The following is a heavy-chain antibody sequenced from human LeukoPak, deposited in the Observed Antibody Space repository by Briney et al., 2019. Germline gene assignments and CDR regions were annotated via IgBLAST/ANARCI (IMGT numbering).Heavy chain of an antibody. CDR1: RGTFSSYT. CDR3: ANLLDYYDISNPAM. Sequence: SVKVSCKASRGTFSSYTISWVRQAPGQGLEWMGGIIPVFGTANYAQKFQGRVTITADKATSTAYMELSSLRSEDTAVYYCANLLDYYDISNPAMWGQGTLVTVSS. D-gene: IGHD3-22*01. CDR2: IIPVFGTA. V-gene: IGHV1-69*06. J-gene: IGHJ4*02.